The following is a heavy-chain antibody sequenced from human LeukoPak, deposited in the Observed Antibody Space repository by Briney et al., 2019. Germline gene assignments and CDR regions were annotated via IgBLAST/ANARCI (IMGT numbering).Heavy chain of an antibody. CDR3: ARGNSGSYYGLDY. D-gene: IGHD1-26*01. CDR1: GFTVSSNY. Sequence: PGGSLRLSCAASGFTVSSNYMSWIRQPPGKGLEWIGEINHSGSTNYNPSLKSRVTISVDTSKNQFSLKLSSVTAADTAVYYCARGNSGSYYGLDYWGQGTLVTVSS. CDR2: INHSGST. J-gene: IGHJ4*02. V-gene: IGHV4-34*01.